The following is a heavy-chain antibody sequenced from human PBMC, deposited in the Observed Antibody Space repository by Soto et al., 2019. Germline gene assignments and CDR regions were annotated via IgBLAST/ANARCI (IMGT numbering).Heavy chain of an antibody. CDR3: ATQSYSNSGAYYYYAMDV. CDR1: GGSISSDGYS. Sequence: PSETLSLTCVVSGGSISSDGYSWSWIRQPPGQGLEWIGYIYHTGSTSYNASLKSRVTISVDTSKNQFSLKLTSVTAADTAVYFCATQSYSNSGAYYYYAMDVWGQGTTVTVSS. V-gene: IGHV4-30-2*01. J-gene: IGHJ6*02. CDR2: IYHTGST. D-gene: IGHD4-4*01.